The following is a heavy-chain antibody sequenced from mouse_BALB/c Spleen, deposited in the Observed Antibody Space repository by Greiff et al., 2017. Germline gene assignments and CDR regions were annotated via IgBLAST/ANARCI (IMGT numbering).Heavy chain of an antibody. D-gene: IGHD2-4*01. V-gene: IGHV5-6-2*01. CDR2: INSNGGST. CDR1: GFTFSSYY. Sequence: EVQLVESGGGLVKLGGSLKLSCAASGFTFSSYYMSWVRQTPEKRLELVAAINSNGGSTYYPDTVKGRFTISRDNAKNTLYLQMSSLKSEDTALYYCASGIYYDYDVFAYWGQGTLVTVSA. CDR3: ASGIYYDYDVFAY. J-gene: IGHJ3*01.